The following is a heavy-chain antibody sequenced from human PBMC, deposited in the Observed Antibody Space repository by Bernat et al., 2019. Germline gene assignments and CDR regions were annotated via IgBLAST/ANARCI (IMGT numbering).Heavy chain of an antibody. CDR1: GFTFSSYG. J-gene: IGHJ3*02. Sequence: QVQLVESGGGVVQPGRSLRLSCAASGFTFSSYGMHWVRQAPGKGLEGVAVIWYDGSNKYYADSVKGRFTISRDNSKNTLYLQMNSLRVEDTAVYYCVREDTVTTLAFDIWGQGTMVTVSS. D-gene: IGHD4-17*01. CDR2: IWYDGSNK. CDR3: VREDTVTTLAFDI. V-gene: IGHV3-33*01.